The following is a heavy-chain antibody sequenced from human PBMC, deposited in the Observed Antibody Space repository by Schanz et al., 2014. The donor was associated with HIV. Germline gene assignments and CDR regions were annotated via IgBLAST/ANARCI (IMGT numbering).Heavy chain of an antibody. V-gene: IGHV1-46*01. CDR3: AKPEYDSRGNSQSHFDY. J-gene: IGHJ4*02. CDR2: INPIGGIT. CDR1: GETFSNYV. Sequence: QVQLVQSGAEVKMPGSSVKVSCKASGETFSNYVISWVRQAPGQGLEWMAIINPIGGITSYAQKYQGRITVTRDTSTTTFYMEVSSLRSDDTAVYYCAKPEYDSRGNSQSHFDYWGQGTLVTVSS. D-gene: IGHD3-22*01.